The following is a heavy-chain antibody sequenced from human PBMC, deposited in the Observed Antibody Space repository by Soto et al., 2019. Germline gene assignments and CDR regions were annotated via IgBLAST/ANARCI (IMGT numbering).Heavy chain of an antibody. D-gene: IGHD3-10*02. V-gene: IGHV4-59*01. J-gene: IGHJ5*01. CDR2: IFYSGST. Sequence: QVQLQESGPGLVKPSETLSLTCTVSGGSISSYYWSWIRQPPGKGLEWIGFIFYSGSTRYNPSLKRRVTISIDTSEDQFSLKLNSVTAADTAVYYCASMVGDPVLSFDSWGQGTLVAVSS. CDR3: ASMVGDPVLSFDS. CDR1: GGSISSYY.